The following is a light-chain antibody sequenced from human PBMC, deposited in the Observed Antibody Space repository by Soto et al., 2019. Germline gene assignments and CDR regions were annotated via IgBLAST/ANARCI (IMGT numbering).Light chain of an antibody. V-gene: IGKV3-11*01. CDR3: QQRSNWPT. Sequence: EIVLTQSPATLSLSPGERATLSCRASQSVSSYIAWYQQKPGQAPRLLIYDASNRATGIPARFSGSGSGTDFTLTISSLEREDFAVYYCQQRSNWPTFGQGTKVVIK. CDR2: DAS. J-gene: IGKJ1*01. CDR1: QSVSSY.